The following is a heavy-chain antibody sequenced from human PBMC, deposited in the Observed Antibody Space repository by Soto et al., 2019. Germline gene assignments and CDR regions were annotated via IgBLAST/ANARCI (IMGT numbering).Heavy chain of an antibody. V-gene: IGHV3-30*18. CDR2: ITYDGSFQ. J-gene: IGHJ4*02. D-gene: IGHD1-7*01. CDR1: GFNFDNYG. CDR3: AKDRVGGTFYTPLGF. Sequence: PGGSLRLSCLASGFNFDNYGMHWVRQAPGKGLEWVAVITYDGSFQYYADSVKGRFAISRDNSKNTLFLHLNTLKPEDTAVYHCAKDRVGGTFYTPLGFWGQGTRVTVSS.